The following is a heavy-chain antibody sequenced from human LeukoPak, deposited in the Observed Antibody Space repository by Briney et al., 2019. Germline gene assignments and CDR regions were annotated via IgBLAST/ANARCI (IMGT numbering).Heavy chain of an antibody. D-gene: IGHD5-12*01. CDR1: GGSVSSGSYY. J-gene: IGHJ4*02. V-gene: IGHV4-61*01. CDR3: ARGGGYSGYDLVVN. CDR2: ISYSGST. Sequence: SETLSLTCSVSGGSVSSGSYYWSWIRQPPGKGLEWIAYISYSGSTYYNPSLKSRVTISIDTSKNQFSLKLSSVTAADTAVYYCARGGGYSGYDLVVNWGQGTLVTVSS.